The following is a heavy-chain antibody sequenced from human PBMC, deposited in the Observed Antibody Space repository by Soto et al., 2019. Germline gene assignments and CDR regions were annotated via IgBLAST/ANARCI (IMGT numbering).Heavy chain of an antibody. Sequence: SETLSLTCAVSGGSISSGGYSWSWIRQPPGKGLEWIGYIYHSGSTYYNPSLKSRVTISVDRSKNQFSLKLSSVTAADTAVYYCAREVVAATNWFDPWGQGPLVTVS. CDR2: IYHSGST. V-gene: IGHV4-30-2*01. J-gene: IGHJ5*02. CDR3: AREVVAATNWFDP. D-gene: IGHD2-15*01. CDR1: GGSISSGGYS.